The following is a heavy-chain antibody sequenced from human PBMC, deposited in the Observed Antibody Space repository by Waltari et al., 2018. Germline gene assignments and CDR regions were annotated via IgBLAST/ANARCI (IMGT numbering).Heavy chain of an antibody. CDR3: VRDRGLRTFFDH. J-gene: IGHJ4*02. D-gene: IGHD4-17*01. Sequence: QVQLQESGPGLVKPSETLSLTRSVSGGSISGSVYYWGWIRQPPGKGLEYSVSIYYDGTAFYNPSLKTPVTISVDTSYNQFSLKMKSVTAADTAMYFCVRDRGLRTFFDHWGQGTLVTVSS. CDR1: GGSISGSVYY. V-gene: IGHV4-39*07. CDR2: IYYDGTA.